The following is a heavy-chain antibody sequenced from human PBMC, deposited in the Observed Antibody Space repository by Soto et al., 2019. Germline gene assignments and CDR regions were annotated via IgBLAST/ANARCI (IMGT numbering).Heavy chain of an antibody. V-gene: IGHV1-69*02. CDR3: ARARRYYDSSGYSLEYFQH. D-gene: IGHD3-22*01. Sequence: SVKVSCKASGGTFSSYTISWVRQAPGQGLEWMGRIIPILGIANYAQKFQGRVTITADKSTSTAYMELSSLRSEDTAVYYCARARRYYDSSGYSLEYFQHWGQGTLVTVS. CDR2: IIPILGIA. J-gene: IGHJ1*01. CDR1: GGTFSSYT.